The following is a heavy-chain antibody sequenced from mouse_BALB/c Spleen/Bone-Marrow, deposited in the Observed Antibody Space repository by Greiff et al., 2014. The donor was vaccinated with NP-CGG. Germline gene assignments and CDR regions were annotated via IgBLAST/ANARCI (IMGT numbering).Heavy chain of an antibody. CDR3: ARDHFDH. CDR1: GYTFSSYW. J-gene: IGHJ2*01. Sequence: VQRVESGAELMKPGASVKISCKATGYTFSSYWIEWIKQRPGHGLEWIGEILPGSATTNYNGRFKGKATFTADTSSNTAYMQLSSLTSEDSAVYYCARDHFDHWGPGTTLTVSS. V-gene: IGHV1-9*01. CDR2: ILPGSATT.